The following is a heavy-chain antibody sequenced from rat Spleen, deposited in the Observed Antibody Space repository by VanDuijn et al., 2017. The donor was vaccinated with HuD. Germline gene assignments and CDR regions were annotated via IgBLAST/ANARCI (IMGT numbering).Heavy chain of an antibody. V-gene: IGHV5S23*01. CDR3: ARRGLQYYFDY. D-gene: IGHD1-1*01. J-gene: IGHJ2*01. CDR2: ISPSGGGT. CDR1: GFTFSNYD. Sequence: EVQLVESGGGLVQPGRSLKLSCAASGFTFSNYDMAWVRQAPTKGLEWVASISPSGGGTYYRDSVKGRFTVSRDNAKSTLSLQMNNLRSEDTAMYYCARRGLQYYFDYWGQGVMVTVSS.